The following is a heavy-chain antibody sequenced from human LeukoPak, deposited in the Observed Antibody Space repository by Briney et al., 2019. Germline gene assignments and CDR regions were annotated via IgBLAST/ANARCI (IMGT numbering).Heavy chain of an antibody. CDR1: GGSFSGYY. CDR3: ARHLGYSYGVLSY. V-gene: IGHV4-34*01. J-gene: IGHJ4*02. D-gene: IGHD5-18*01. Sequence: SETLFLTCAVYGGSFSGYYWSWIRQPPGKGLEWIGEINHSGSTNYNPSLKSRVTISVDTSKNQFSLKLSSVTAADTAVYYCARHLGYSYGVLSYWGQGTLVTVSS. CDR2: INHSGST.